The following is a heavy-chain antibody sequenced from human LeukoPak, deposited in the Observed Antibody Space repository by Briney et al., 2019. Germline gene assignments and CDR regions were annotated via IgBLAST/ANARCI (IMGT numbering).Heavy chain of an antibody. V-gene: IGHV3-23*01. J-gene: IGHJ6*03. D-gene: IGHD6-6*01. CDR1: GFTFSSYA. CDR2: ISDSGGST. CDR3: AKPLAARIAYYYMDV. Sequence: GGSLRLTCAASGFTFSSYAMSWVRQAPGKGLEWVSAISDSGGSTYYADSVKGRFTISRDNSKNTLYLQMNSLRAEDTAVYYCAKPLAARIAYYYMDVWGKGTTVTVSS.